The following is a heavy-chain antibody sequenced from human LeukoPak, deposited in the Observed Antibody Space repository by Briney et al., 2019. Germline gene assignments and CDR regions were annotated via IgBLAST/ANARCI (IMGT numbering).Heavy chain of an antibody. V-gene: IGHV3-7*01. J-gene: IGHJ4*02. CDR1: GFTFSSLW. Sequence: GGSLRLSCAASGFTFSSLWMSWVRQAPGKGLEWVANIKQDGSEKYYVDSVKGRFTISRDNAKNSLYLQMNSLRVEDTAVYYCARELFGHALWGQGTLVTVSS. D-gene: IGHD3-10*01. CDR3: ARELFGHAL. CDR2: IKQDGSEK.